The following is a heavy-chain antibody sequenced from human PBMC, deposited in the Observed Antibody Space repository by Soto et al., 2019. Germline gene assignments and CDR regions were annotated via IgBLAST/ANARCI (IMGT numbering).Heavy chain of an antibody. D-gene: IGHD6-19*01. CDR1: GLNCRNYG. V-gene: IGHV3-30*18. Sequence: LRHCSTASGLNCRNYGMRRISKKPGKGLEWVAVISYDGSNKYYADSVKGRFTISRDNSKNTLYLQMNSLRAEDTAVYYCAKETFVAATYYYYVMDFLVQGTTVTV. CDR3: AKETFVAATYYYYVMDF. J-gene: IGHJ6*02. CDR2: ISYDGSNK.